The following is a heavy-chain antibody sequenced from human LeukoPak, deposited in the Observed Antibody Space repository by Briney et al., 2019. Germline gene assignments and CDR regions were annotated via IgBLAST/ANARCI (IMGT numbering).Heavy chain of an antibody. Sequence: GGSLRLSCAASGFTFSSYSMNWVRQAPGKGLEWVSSISSSSSHIYYADSVKGRFTISRDNAKNSLYLQMNSLRAEDTAVYYCARDPVPYGMDVWGQGTTVTVSS. CDR1: GFTFSSYS. D-gene: IGHD2-2*01. J-gene: IGHJ6*02. CDR2: ISSSSSHI. V-gene: IGHV3-21*01. CDR3: ARDPVPYGMDV.